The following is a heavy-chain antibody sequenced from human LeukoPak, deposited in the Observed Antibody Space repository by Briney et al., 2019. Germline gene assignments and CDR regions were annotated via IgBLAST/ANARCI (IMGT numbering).Heavy chain of an antibody. CDR1: GLTFSGYG. J-gene: IGHJ4*02. D-gene: IGHD6-19*01. CDR3: AKDGPPYSSGWYCDY. V-gene: IGHV3-30*02. Sequence: GGSLRLSCAASGLTFSGYGMHWVRQAPGKGLEWVAFIRYDGSDKYYGDSVKGRFTISRDNSKNTQYLQMNSLRAEDTAVYYCAKDGPPYSSGWYCDYWGQGTLVTVSS. CDR2: IRYDGSDK.